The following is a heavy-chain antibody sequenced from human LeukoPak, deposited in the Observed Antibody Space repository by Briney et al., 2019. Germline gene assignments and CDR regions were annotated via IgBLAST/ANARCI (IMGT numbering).Heavy chain of an antibody. Sequence: PGGSLRLSCAASGFTFSSYSMNWVRQAPGKGLEWVSSISSSSSYIYYADSVKGRFTISRDKAKNSLCLQMNSLRAEDTAIYYCAREGMVATFDYWGQGTLVTVSS. CDR1: GFTFSSYS. CDR3: AREGMVATFDY. CDR2: ISSSSSYI. J-gene: IGHJ4*02. D-gene: IGHD5-12*01. V-gene: IGHV3-21*01.